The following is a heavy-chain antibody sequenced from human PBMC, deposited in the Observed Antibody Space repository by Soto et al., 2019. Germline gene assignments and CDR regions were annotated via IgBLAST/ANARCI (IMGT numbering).Heavy chain of an antibody. V-gene: IGHV1-69*04. Sequence: SVKVSCKASGGTFSIYSISWVRQAPGQGLEWMGRIIPILGIANYAQKFQGRVTITADKSTSTAYMELSSLRSEDTAVYYCARDYYYYGSGSYYPTWGQGTLVTVSS. J-gene: IGHJ5*02. CDR1: GGTFSIYS. CDR3: ARDYYYYGSGSYYPT. CDR2: IIPILGIA. D-gene: IGHD3-10*01.